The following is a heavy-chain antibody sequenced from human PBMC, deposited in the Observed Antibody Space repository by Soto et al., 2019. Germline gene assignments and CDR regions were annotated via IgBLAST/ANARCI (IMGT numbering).Heavy chain of an antibody. Sequence: VSVKVSCKASGYTFTSYDINWVRQATGQGLEWMGWMNPNSGNTGYAQKFQGRVTMTRNTSISTAYMELSSLRSEDTAVYYCARGSRDFWSGCSYYYYMDVWGKGTTVTVSS. D-gene: IGHD3-3*01. V-gene: IGHV1-8*01. CDR3: ARGSRDFWSGCSYYYYMDV. CDR1: GYTFTSYD. CDR2: MNPNSGNT. J-gene: IGHJ6*03.